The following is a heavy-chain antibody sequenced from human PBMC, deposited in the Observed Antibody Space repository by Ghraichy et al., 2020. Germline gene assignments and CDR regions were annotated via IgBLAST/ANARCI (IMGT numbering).Heavy chain of an antibody. CDR3: ARGGYDSSGYHAFDI. D-gene: IGHD3-22*01. Sequence: NLSLTCAVSGGSISSSDWWSWVRQPPGKGLEWIGEIYHSGSTNYNPSLKSRVSISVDKSKNQFSLKLSSVTAADTAVYYCARGGYDSSGYHAFDIWGQGTMVTVSS. CDR1: GGSISSSDW. V-gene: IGHV4-4*02. J-gene: IGHJ3*02. CDR2: IYHSGST.